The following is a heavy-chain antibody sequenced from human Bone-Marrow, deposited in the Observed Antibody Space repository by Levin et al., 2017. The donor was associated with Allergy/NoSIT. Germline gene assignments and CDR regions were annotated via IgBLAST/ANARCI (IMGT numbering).Heavy chain of an antibody. J-gene: IGHJ4*02. CDR2: IYNTGDT. CDR1: GASINSGGYY. D-gene: IGHD1-26*01. Sequence: SQTLSLTCTVSGASINSGGYYWSWIRQHPGKGLEWIGYIYNTGDTYYNPALKSRVIISMGTSKKQFSLKLTSVTPADTGVYYCARASAYTGSYPYWGQGTLVIVSS. CDR3: ARASAYTGSYPY. V-gene: IGHV4-31*03.